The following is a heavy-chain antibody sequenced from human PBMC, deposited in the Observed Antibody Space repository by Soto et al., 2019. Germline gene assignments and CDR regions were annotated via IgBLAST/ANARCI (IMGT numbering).Heavy chain of an antibody. D-gene: IGHD3-9*01. Sequence: SETLSLTCSVSGDSINSDKYYWGWIRQPPGKGLEWIGSIYYRGNTYYNPSLQTRVTISLDKSKSQFSLKLNSVTAADSAVYFCARLEGLATISYYYDFWGQGALVTGSS. V-gene: IGHV4-39*01. CDR1: GDSINSDKYY. J-gene: IGHJ4*02. CDR3: ARLEGLATISYYYDF. CDR2: IYYRGNT.